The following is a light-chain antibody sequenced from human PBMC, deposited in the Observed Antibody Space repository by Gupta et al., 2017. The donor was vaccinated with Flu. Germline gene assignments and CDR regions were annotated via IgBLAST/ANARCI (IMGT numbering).Light chain of an antibody. CDR1: SGNIGSNY. CDR3: QSYDSDTLV. CDR2: EDD. V-gene: IGLV6-57*03. J-gene: IGLJ2*01. Sequence: NFMLTKPHSASESPGNTVTISCTRTSGNIGSNYVQWYQQRPGSAPTTISYEDDHRPSGVPDRFSGSIDSSSNVASLTISGLKAEDEAYYFCQSYDSDTLVFGGGTKFTVL.